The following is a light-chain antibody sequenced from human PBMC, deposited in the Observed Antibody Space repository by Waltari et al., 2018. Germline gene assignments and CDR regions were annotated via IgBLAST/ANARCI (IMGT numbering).Light chain of an antibody. CDR1: QSVSSY. CDR2: DAS. Sequence: EIVLTQSPATLSSSPGESATPACRASQSVSSYVAWYQQKPGQAPRLLIYDASNRATGIPARFSGSGSGTDFTLTISSLEPEDFAVYYCQQRSNWPPLTFGGGTKVEIK. V-gene: IGKV3-11*01. CDR3: QQRSNWPPLT. J-gene: IGKJ4*01.